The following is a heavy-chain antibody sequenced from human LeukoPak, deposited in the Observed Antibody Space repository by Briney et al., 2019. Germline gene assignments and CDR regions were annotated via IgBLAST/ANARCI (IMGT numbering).Heavy chain of an antibody. CDR3: ARDSYGMDV. CDR1: GFTFSSYG. J-gene: IGHJ6*02. CDR2: ISYDGSNK. Sequence: PGRSLRLSCAASGFTFSSYGMHWVRQAPGKGLEWVAVISYDGSNKYCADSVKGRFTISRDNSKDTLYLQMNSLRAEDTAVYYCARDSYGMDVWGQGTTVTVSS. V-gene: IGHV3-30*03.